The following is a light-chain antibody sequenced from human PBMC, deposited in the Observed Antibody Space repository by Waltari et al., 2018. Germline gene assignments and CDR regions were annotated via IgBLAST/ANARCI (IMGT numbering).Light chain of an antibody. CDR2: WAS. J-gene: IGKJ1*01. V-gene: IGKV4-1*01. Sequence: DIVMTQSPDSLAVSLGGRATINCKSSQSVLYSSNNKNYLACNQQKPGQPPKLLIYWASTRESGVPDRFSGSGSGTDFTLTISSLQAEDVAVYYCQQYYSTPWTFGQGTKVEIK. CDR1: QSVLYSSNNKNY. CDR3: QQYYSTPWT.